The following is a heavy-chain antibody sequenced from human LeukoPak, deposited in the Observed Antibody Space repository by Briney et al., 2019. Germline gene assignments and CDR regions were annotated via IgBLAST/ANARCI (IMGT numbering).Heavy chain of an antibody. J-gene: IGHJ4*02. CDR2: IRYEGSNK. CDR3: AKDKGASIAARPLDY. V-gene: IGHV3-30*02. CDR1: GFTFSSYG. Sequence: PGGSLRLSCAASGFTFSSYGMHWVRQAPGKGLEWVAFIRYEGSNKYYADSVKGRFAISRDNSKNTLYLQMNSLRAEDTAVYYCAKDKGASIAARPLDYWGQGTLVTVSS. D-gene: IGHD6-6*01.